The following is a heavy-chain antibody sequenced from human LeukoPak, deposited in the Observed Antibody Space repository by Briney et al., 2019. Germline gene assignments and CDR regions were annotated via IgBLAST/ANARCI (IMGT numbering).Heavy chain of an antibody. CDR2: ISGSGDNA. V-gene: IGHV3-23*01. Sequence: GGSLRLSCAASGFIFSSFAMSWVRQTPGKGVGWVSAISGSGDNADYADSMKGRFTISRDNSKNTLYLQMNSLRAEDTAVYYCARDHYDSFLYDYWGQGTLVTVSS. CDR1: GFIFSSFA. J-gene: IGHJ4*02. CDR3: ARDHYDSFLYDY. D-gene: IGHD3-3*01.